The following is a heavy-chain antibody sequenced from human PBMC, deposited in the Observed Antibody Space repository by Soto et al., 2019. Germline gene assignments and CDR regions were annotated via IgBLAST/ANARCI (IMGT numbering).Heavy chain of an antibody. CDR3: ARDHILPWPVSVGATTDYTTGFDP. CDR2: ISSSSSTI. CDR1: GFTFSSYS. V-gene: IGHV3-48*02. Sequence: GGSLRLSCAASGFTFSSYSMNWVRQAPGKGLEWVSYISSSSSTIYYADSVKGRFTISRDNAKNSLYLQMNSLRDEDTAVYYCARDHILPWPVSVGATTDYTTGFDPWGQGTLVTVSS. J-gene: IGHJ5*02. D-gene: IGHD1-26*01.